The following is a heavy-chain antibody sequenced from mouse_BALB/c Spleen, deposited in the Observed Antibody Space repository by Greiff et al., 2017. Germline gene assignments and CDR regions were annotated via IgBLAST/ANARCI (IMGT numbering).Heavy chain of an antibody. D-gene: IGHD1-1*01. J-gene: IGHJ2*01. CDR3: ASNYGQNIDY. V-gene: IGHV1-7*01. CDR1: GYTFTSYW. Sequence: QVHVKQSGAELAKPGASVKMSCKASGYTFTSYWMHWVKQRPGQGLEWIGYINPSTGYTEYNQKFKDKATLTADKSSSTAYMQLSSLTSEDSAVYYCASNYGQNIDYWGQGTTLTVSS. CDR2: INPSTGYT.